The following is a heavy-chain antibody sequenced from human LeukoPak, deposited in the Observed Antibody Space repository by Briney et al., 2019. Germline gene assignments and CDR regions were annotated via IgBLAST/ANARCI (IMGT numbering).Heavy chain of an antibody. J-gene: IGHJ4*02. CDR3: ASPSSTSEYYFDY. D-gene: IGHD2-2*01. CDR2: IYYSGST. CDR1: GGSISSGGYY. V-gene: IGHV4-31*03. Sequence: SETLSLTCTVSGGSISSGGYYWSWIRQHPGKGLEWIGYIYYSGSTYYNPSLKSRVTISVDTSKNQFSLKLSSVTAADTAVYYCASPSSTSEYYFDYWGQGTLVTVSS.